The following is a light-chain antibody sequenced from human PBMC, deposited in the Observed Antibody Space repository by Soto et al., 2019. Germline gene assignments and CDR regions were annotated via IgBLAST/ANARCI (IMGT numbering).Light chain of an antibody. V-gene: IGKV2-30*02. J-gene: IGKJ2*01. CDR3: KQGTHWPPYS. CDR2: SAS. Sequence: DVLMTQSPLSLPVNLGEPAAISCRSSQSLVHRDGNTYLSWFHQRPGQSPRRLIFSASKRDFGVPDSFSGSGSVSDFTLMISGVTPADVGIYYCKQGTHWPPYSVGQGTNLVSK. CDR1: QSLVHRDGNTY.